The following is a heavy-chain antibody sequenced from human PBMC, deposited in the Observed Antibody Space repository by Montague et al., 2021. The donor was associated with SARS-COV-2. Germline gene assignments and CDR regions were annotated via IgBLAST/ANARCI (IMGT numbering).Heavy chain of an antibody. CDR3: ARGMGGSYLYYFDY. CDR1: GGSISSYY. J-gene: IGHJ4*02. Sequence: SETLSLTCTVSGGSISSYYWSWIRLRPGKGMEWNGYIYYSGSNNSXPSPKGVVTIFVEMSKNQYSLNPSSVTAADTAVYYCARGMGGSYLYYFDYWGQGTLVTVSS. D-gene: IGHD1-26*01. V-gene: IGHV4-59*01. CDR2: IYYSGSN.